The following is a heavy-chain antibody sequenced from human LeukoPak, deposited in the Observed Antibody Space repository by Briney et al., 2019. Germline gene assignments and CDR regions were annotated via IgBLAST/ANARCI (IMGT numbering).Heavy chain of an antibody. D-gene: IGHD5-18*01. Sequence: GASVEVSCKASGYTFTSYYMHWVRQAPGQGLEWMGIVNPSGGSTSYAQKFQGRVTMTRDTSTSTVYMELSSLRSEDTAVYYCAARGYSYGYWAFDIWGQGTMVTVSS. CDR1: GYTFTSYY. J-gene: IGHJ3*02. CDR3: AARGYSYGYWAFDI. V-gene: IGHV1-46*01. CDR2: VNPSGGST.